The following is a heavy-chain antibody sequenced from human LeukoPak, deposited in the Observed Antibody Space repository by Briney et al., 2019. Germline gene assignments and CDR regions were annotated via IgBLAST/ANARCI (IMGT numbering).Heavy chain of an antibody. V-gene: IGHV4-4*09. J-gene: IGHJ4*02. CDR2: IYTSGST. CDR3: ARRTWGVYYFDY. Sequence: PSETLSLTCSVSGGSISSYYWSWIRQPPGKGLEWIGYIYTSGSTNYNPSLKSRVTISVDTSENQFSLKLSSVTAADTAVYYCARRTWGVYYFDYWGQGTLVTVSS. CDR1: GGSISSYY. D-gene: IGHD3-10*01.